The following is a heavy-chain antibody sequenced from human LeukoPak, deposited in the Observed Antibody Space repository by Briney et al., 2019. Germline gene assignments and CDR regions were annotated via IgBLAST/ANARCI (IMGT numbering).Heavy chain of an antibody. CDR2: ISSDGLIK. CDR3: AKAKTGYNSSPFDF. J-gene: IGHJ4*02. D-gene: IGHD6-6*01. CDR1: GFTFTTFS. V-gene: IGHV3-30-3*01. Sequence: GWSLRLSCAASGFTFTTFSMHWVRQAPGKGLEWVAVISSDGLIKYYADSVEGRFTISRDNSKNTLYLQMNSLRAEDTAVYYCAKAKTGYNSSPFDFWGQGTLVTVSS.